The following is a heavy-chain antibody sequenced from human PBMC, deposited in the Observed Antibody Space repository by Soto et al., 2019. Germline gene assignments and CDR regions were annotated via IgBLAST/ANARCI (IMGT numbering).Heavy chain of an antibody. J-gene: IGHJ5*02. Sequence: PSETLALTCAVYGGSFSGYYWSGIRQPPGKGLEWIGEINHSGSSNYNPSLKSRVTISVDTSKNQFSLKLSSVTAADTAVYYCARGHRGFGSGSWYNWFDPWGKGTLVTVSS. CDR1: GGSFSGYY. D-gene: IGHD3-10*01. CDR2: INHSGSS. CDR3: ARGHRGFGSGSWYNWFDP. V-gene: IGHV4-34*01.